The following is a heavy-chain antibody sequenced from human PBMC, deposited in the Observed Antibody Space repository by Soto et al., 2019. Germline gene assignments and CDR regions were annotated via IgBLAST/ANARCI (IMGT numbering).Heavy chain of an antibody. J-gene: IGHJ3*01. Sequence: QVQLVESGGGVVQPGRSLRLSCAASAFTFSHYGMHWVRQAPGKGLEWVTLISRDGSKKYYRDSVQGRFTISRDNSKNTLYLQMDWLTVEDTAIYYCVRDDDGAPNAFDVWGQGTMVTVSS. CDR3: VRDDDGAPNAFDV. CDR1: AFTFSHYG. D-gene: IGHD3-16*01. CDR2: ISRDGSKK. V-gene: IGHV3-33*05.